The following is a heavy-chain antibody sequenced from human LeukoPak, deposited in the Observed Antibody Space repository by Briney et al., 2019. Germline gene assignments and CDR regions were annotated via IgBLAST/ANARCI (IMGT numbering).Heavy chain of an antibody. D-gene: IGHD5-18*01. CDR3: AEGHTYGPAT. J-gene: IGHJ5*02. CDR1: GFTFSRYP. Sequence: GGSLRLSCAASGFTFSRYPMSWVRQAPGKGLEWVSAISGSGGTTHYAESVKGRFTISRDNSKNTLYLQMDSLRAEDTAVYYCAEGHTYGPATWGQGTLVTVSS. V-gene: IGHV3-23*01. CDR2: ISGSGGTT.